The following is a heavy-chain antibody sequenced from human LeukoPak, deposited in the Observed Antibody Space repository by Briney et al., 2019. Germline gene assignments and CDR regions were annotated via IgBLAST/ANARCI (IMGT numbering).Heavy chain of an antibody. V-gene: IGHV4-59*08. CDR1: GGSISSYY. J-gene: IGHJ4*01. CDR2: IYYSGST. D-gene: IGHD1-1*01. Sequence: SETLSLTCTVSGGSISSYYWSWIRQPPGKGLEWIGYIYYSGSTNHNPSLKSRVTISVDTSKNQFSLKLSSVTAADTAVYYCARHMGLGYTYFYPYFDYWGQGTLVTVSS. CDR3: ARHMGLGYTYFYPYFDY.